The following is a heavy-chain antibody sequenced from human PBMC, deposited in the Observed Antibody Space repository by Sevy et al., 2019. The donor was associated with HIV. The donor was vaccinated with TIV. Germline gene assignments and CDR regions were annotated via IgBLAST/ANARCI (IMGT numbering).Heavy chain of an antibody. V-gene: IGHV3-21*01. CDR1: GFTFSVYA. Sequence: GGSLRLSCAASGFTFSVYAMNWVRQAPGKGLEWVSSISGPYNSANYGGSVQGRITISIDNAKNSHFLQMNSLKAEDTAVYYCARATGTEASDAFDVWGQGTLVTVSS. D-gene: IGHD1-1*01. J-gene: IGHJ3*01. CDR3: ARATGTEASDAFDV. CDR2: ISGPYNSA.